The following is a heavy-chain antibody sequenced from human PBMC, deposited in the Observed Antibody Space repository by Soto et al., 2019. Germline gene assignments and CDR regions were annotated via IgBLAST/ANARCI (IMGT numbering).Heavy chain of an antibody. CDR1: GFTFSSYG. J-gene: IGHJ6*02. V-gene: IGHV3-30*18. CDR3: AKAPGYYYYGMDV. CDR2: ISYDGSNK. Sequence: GGSLRLSCAASGFTFSSYGMHWVRQAPGKGLEWVAVISYDGSNKYYADSVKGRFTISRDNSKNTLYLQMNSLRAEDTAVYYCAKAPGYYYYGMDVWGQGTTVTVSS.